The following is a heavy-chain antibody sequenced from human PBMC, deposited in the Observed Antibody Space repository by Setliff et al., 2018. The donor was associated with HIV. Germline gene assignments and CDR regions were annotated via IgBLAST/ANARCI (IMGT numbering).Heavy chain of an antibody. V-gene: IGHV4-39*07. CDR2: FSYSGST. Sequence: PSETLSLTCSVSGGSISRSFYYWGWLRQPPGKGLEWIGSFSYSGSTNYNPSLKSRVTISVDTSKNQFSLKLSSVTAADTAVYYCARRSGFFLDYWGQGTLVTVSS. CDR1: GGSISRSFYY. CDR3: ARRSGFFLDY. D-gene: IGHD3-3*01. J-gene: IGHJ4*02.